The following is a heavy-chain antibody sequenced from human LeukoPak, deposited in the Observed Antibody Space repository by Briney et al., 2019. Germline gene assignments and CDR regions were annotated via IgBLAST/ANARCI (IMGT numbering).Heavy chain of an antibody. V-gene: IGHV1-24*01. J-gene: IGHJ6*02. CDR2: FDPEDSET. D-gene: IGHD6-19*01. CDR1: GYTLTELS. CDR3: ASHFYNSGWYSSLRETMDV. Sequence: ASVKVSCKVSGYTLTELSMHWVRQAPGKGLEWMGGFDPEDSETIYAQKFQGRVTMTEDTSTDTAYMELSSLRSEDTAVYYCASHFYNSGWYSSLRETMDVWGQGTTVTVAS.